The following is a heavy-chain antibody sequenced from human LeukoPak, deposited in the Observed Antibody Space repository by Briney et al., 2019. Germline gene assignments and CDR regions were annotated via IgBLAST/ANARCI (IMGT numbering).Heavy chain of an antibody. CDR1: GGSISSYY. V-gene: IGHV4-4*07. J-gene: IGHJ4*02. CDR2: IYTSGST. CDR3: ARDGLEDTAMVTPPVY. Sequence: SETLSLTCTVSGGSISSYYWSWIRQPAGKGLEWIGRIYTSGSTNYNPSLKSRVTISVDTSKNQFSLKLSSVTAADTAVYYCARDGLEDTAMVTPPVYWGQGTLVTVSS. D-gene: IGHD5-18*01.